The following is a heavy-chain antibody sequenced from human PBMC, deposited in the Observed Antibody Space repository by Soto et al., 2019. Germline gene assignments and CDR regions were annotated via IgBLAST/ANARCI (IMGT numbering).Heavy chain of an antibody. CDR3: ARDPYPRIAAAGSQFDY. Sequence: EVQLVESGGGLVQPGGSLRLSCAASGFTFSTYWMHWVRQAPGKGLVLVSRINSDGSITNYADSVKGRFTISRDNAKNTLYLQVNSLRAEETAVYYCARDPYPRIAAAGSQFDYWGQGTLVTVSS. CDR1: GFTFSTYW. V-gene: IGHV3-74*01. J-gene: IGHJ4*02. D-gene: IGHD6-13*01. CDR2: INSDGSIT.